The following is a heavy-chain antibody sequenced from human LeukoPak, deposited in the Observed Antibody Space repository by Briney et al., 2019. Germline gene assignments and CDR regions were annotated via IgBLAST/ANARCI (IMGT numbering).Heavy chain of an antibody. CDR1: GGSIATYY. J-gene: IGHJ4*02. D-gene: IGHD2-8*01. V-gene: IGHV4-59*12. CDR2: IYYNGHT. Sequence: PSETLSLTCTVSGGSIATYYWSWIRQPPGKGLEWIGYIYYNGHTDYNPSLKSRVTISVHTSKNQFSLKLSSVTAADTAVYYCARGYCTNAVCSLGPTQAWGQGTLVTVSS. CDR3: ARGYCTNAVCSLGPTQA.